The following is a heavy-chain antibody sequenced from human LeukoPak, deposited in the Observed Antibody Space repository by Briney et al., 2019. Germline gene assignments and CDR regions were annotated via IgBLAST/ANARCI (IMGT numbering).Heavy chain of an antibody. Sequence: PGGSLRLSCAASGFTFSSCGMYWVRQVPGKGLEWVAFIRYVGNNKYYADSVKGRFTISRDNSKNTLYLQLNSLRAEDTAVYYCATWAATILGTDYWGQGTLVTVSS. D-gene: IGHD3-3*01. CDR2: IRYVGNNK. CDR1: GFTFSSCG. J-gene: IGHJ4*02. CDR3: ATWAATILGTDY. V-gene: IGHV3-30*02.